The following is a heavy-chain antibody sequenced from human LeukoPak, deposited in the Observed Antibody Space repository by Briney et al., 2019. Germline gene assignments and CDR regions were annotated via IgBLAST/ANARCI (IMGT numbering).Heavy chain of an antibody. Sequence: RGGSLKLSCAASGFTFSGSAMHWVRQASGKGLEWVGRIRSKANSYATAYAASVKGRFTISRDDSKNTAYLQMNSLRADDTAIYYCARRRIVGSIDDAFDIWGQGTMVTLSS. J-gene: IGHJ3*02. CDR3: ARRRIVGSIDDAFDI. CDR2: IRSKANSYAT. CDR1: GFTFSGSA. D-gene: IGHD1-26*01. V-gene: IGHV3-73*01.